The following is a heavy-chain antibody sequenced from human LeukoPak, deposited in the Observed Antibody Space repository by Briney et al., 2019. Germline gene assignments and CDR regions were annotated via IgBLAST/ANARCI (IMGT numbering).Heavy chain of an antibody. CDR2: INPSGGST. Sequence: ASVKVSCKASGYTFTSYYMHWVRQAPGQGLEWMGIINPSGGSTSYTQKFQGRVTMTRDTSTSTVYMELSSLRSEDTAVYYCARDQNSGYDAQYNWLDPWGQGTLVTVSS. V-gene: IGHV1-46*01. CDR3: ARDQNSGYDAQYNWLDP. J-gene: IGHJ5*02. CDR1: GYTFTSYY. D-gene: IGHD5-12*01.